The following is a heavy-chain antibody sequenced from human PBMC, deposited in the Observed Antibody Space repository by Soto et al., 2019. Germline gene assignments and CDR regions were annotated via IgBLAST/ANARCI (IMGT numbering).Heavy chain of an antibody. CDR1: GYTFTSYG. CDR3: ARDAGYYYGSGSYYTYYGMDV. J-gene: IGHJ6*02. Sequence: QVQLVQSGAEVKKPGASVKVSCKASGYTFTSYGISWVRQAPGQGPEWMGWISAYNGNTNYAQKLQGRVTMTTDTSTSTAYMELRSLRSDDTAVYYCARDAGYYYGSGSYYTYYGMDVWGQGTTVTVSS. CDR2: ISAYNGNT. D-gene: IGHD3-10*01. V-gene: IGHV1-18*01.